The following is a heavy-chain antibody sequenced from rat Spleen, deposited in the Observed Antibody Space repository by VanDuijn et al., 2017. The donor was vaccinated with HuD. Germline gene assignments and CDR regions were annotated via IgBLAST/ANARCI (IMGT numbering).Heavy chain of an antibody. V-gene: IGHV5-25*01. CDR2: ISPSGGFT. D-gene: IGHD1-2*01. J-gene: IGHJ4*01. Sequence: EVQLVESGGGLVQPGGSLKLSCAVSGFTFNSYDMAWVRQAPTKGLEWVASISPSGGFTYYRDSVKGRFTVSRDNAKSTLSLQMDSLRSEDTATYYCSNNWELYYWGQGASVTVSS. CDR3: SNNWELYY. CDR1: GFTFNSYD.